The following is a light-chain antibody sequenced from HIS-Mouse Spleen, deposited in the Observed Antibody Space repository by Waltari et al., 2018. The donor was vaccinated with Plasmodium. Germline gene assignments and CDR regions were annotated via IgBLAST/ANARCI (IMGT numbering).Light chain of an antibody. CDR3: QQYDNLPLT. V-gene: IGKV1-33*01. J-gene: IGKJ4*01. Sequence: DIQMTQSPSSLSASVGDRVTITCQAIQDISNYLNWDQQKPGKAPKLLIYDASNLETGVPSRFSGSGSGTDFTFTISSLQPEDIATYYCQQYDNLPLTFGGGTKVEIK. CDR1: QDISNY. CDR2: DAS.